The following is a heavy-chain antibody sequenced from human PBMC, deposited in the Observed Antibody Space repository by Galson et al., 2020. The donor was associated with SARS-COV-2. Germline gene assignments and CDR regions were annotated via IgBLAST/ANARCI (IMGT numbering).Heavy chain of an antibody. J-gene: IGHJ4*02. D-gene: IGHD5-18*01. CDR3: ARDSKGRGYSYGYPDF. CDR1: RYSFSNFY. Sequence: GESLKISCTASRYSFSNFYVYWVRLAPGQGPEWMGTVNPSRGSARYARKFQGRVTMTSDTSSTTVYMELSNLKSEDTAVYYCARDSKGRGYSYGYPDFWGQGTLVTVSS. CDR2: VNPSRGSA. V-gene: IGHV1-46*01.